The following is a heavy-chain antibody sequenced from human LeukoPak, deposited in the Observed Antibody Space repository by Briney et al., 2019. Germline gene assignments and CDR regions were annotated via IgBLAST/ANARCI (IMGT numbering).Heavy chain of an antibody. Sequence: GASVKVSCKASGYTFNSYDINWVRQATGQGLEWMGWMNPNSGNTGYAQKFQCRVTMTRNASISTAHMVLSSLRSKDTAVYYCARGQGSHGQQLGDYWGQGTLVTVSS. V-gene: IGHV1-8*01. D-gene: IGHD6-13*01. CDR2: MNPNSGNT. J-gene: IGHJ4*02. CDR1: GYTFNSYD. CDR3: ARGQGSHGQQLGDY.